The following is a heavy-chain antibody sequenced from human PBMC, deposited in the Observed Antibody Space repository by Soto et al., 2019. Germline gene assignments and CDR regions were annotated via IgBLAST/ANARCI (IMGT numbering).Heavy chain of an antibody. CDR1: GGSLTDHY. D-gene: IGHD2-21*01. CDR3: ARGNDWKSSTFDI. V-gene: IGHV4-59*11. CDR2: VYYSGGT. Sequence: QVQLQESGPGLVKPSETLSLTCTVAGGSLTDHYWNWFRQSPGKVLHWIGYVYYSGGTNYNPSLKSRVTMSVDTSKNQFSLNSRSVTAADTAVYYCARGNDWKSSTFDIWGQGTMVSVSS. J-gene: IGHJ3*02.